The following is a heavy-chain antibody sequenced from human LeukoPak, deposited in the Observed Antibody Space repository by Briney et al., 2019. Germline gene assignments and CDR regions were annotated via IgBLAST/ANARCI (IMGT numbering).Heavy chain of an antibody. V-gene: IGHV1-2*06. CDR2: INPNSGGT. Sequence: ASVKVSRKASGYTFTGYYMHWVRQAPGQGLEWMGRINPNSGGTNYAQKFQGRVTMTRDTSISTAYMELSRLRSDDTAVYYCARGKDGYNYFLTEYYFDYWGQGTLVTVSS. CDR3: ARGKDGYNYFLTEYYFDY. J-gene: IGHJ4*02. D-gene: IGHD5-24*01. CDR1: GYTFTGYY.